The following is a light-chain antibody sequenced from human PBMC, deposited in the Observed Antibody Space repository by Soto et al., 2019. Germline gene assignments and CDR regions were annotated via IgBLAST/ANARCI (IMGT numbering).Light chain of an antibody. CDR1: QSISTY. J-gene: IGKJ1*01. V-gene: IGKV1-39*01. CDR2: TAS. CDR3: QQSYTTPPWT. Sequence: DIRMTQSPSSLSASVGDRVTITCRASQSISTYVNWYQQKPGKAPKLLIYTASSLQSGVPSRFSGSGSGTDFTLTISSLQPEDFATYYCQQSYTTPPWTFGQGTKVEIK.